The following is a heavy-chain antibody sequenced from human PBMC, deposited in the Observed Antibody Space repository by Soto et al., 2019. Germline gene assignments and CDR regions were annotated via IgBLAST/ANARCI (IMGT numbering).Heavy chain of an antibody. J-gene: IGHJ5*02. Sequence: PGGSLRLSCAASGFTFASYNMNWVRQAPGKGLEWVSSISGSSSYMYYADSVKGRFTISRDNAKNSLYLRMNSLRAEDTAVYYCATTTVGPTMVNWSDPWGQGTLVTVSS. D-gene: IGHD1-26*01. CDR3: ATTTVGPTMVNWSDP. CDR1: GFTFASYN. CDR2: ISGSSSYM. V-gene: IGHV3-21*01.